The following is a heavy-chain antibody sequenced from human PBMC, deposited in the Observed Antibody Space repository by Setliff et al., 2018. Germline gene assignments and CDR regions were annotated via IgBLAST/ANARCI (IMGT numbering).Heavy chain of an antibody. J-gene: IGHJ4*02. V-gene: IGHV3-30*19. CDR3: ARAHSSTLSVHDY. Sequence: PGGSLRLSCAASGFTFSSYGMHWVRQAPGKGLEWVAFISYDGSNKYYADSVKGRFTISRDNSKNTLYLQMNSLRAEDTAVYYCARAHSSTLSVHDYWGQGTLVTVSS. CDR2: ISYDGSNK. D-gene: IGHD2-2*01. CDR1: GFTFSSYG.